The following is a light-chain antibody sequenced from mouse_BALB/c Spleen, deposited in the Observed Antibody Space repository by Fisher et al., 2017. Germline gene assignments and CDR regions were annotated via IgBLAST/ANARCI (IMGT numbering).Light chain of an antibody. J-gene: IGKJ5*01. CDR3: QQRSSYPRT. Sequence: IVLTQSPAIMSASPGEKVTITCSASSSVSYMHWFQQKPGTSPKLWIYSTSNLASGVPARFSGSGPGTSYSLTISRMEAEDAATYYCQQRSSYPRTFGHGTKLEL. CDR1: SSVSY. V-gene: IGKV4-57*01. CDR2: STS.